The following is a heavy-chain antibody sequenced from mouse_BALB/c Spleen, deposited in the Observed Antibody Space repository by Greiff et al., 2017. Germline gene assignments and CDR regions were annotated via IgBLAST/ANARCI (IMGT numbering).Heavy chain of an antibody. CDR1: GYTFTSYW. Sequence: KESCKASGYTFTSYWMNWVKQRPEQGLEWIGRIDPYDSETHYNQKFKDKAILTVDKSSSTAYMQLSSLTSEDSAVYYCARRDGYSEDYAMDYWGQGTSVTVSS. CDR3: ARRDGYSEDYAMDY. D-gene: IGHD2-3*01. V-gene: IGHV1-74*01. CDR2: IDPYDSET. J-gene: IGHJ4*01.